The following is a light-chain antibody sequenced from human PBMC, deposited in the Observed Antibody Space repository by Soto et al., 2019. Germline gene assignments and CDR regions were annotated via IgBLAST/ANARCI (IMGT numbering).Light chain of an antibody. CDR3: ATWDSSLSVVV. CDR2: ENN. Sequence: QSVLTQPPSVSAAPGQKVTMSCSGSSSNIGSNVVSWYQHPPGTAPNLLIYENNRRRSGVSDRFSGSKSGTSATLDITGLQTGDEADYYCATWDSSLSVVVFGGGTKVTVL. J-gene: IGLJ3*02. CDR1: SSNIGSNV. V-gene: IGLV1-51*02.